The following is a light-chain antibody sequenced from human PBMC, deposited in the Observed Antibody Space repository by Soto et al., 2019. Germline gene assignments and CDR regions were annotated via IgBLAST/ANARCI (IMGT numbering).Light chain of an antibody. V-gene: IGLV1-40*01. CDR1: SSNIGAGYA. CDR3: QSYDNSHDWDVV. Sequence: QSVLTQPPSVSGAPGQRITISCTGSSSNIGAGYAVHWYQQLPGTAPKLLIYDDNNRPSGVPDRFSSSKSGTSASLAITGLQAEDEADYYCQSYDNSHDWDVVFGGGTQLTVL. J-gene: IGLJ2*01. CDR2: DDN.